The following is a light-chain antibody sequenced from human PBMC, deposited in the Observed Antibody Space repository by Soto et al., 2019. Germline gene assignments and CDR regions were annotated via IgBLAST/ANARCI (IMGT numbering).Light chain of an antibody. V-gene: IGLV1-40*01. Sequence: QSVLTQPPSVSGAPGQRVTISCTGSSSNIGAGYDVHWYQQLLGTAPKLLIYGNSNRPSGVPDRFSGSKSGTSASLAITGLQAEDDADYYCQSYDSSLSGSDVVFGGGTKLTVL. CDR1: SSNIGAGYD. CDR2: GNS. CDR3: QSYDSSLSGSDVV. J-gene: IGLJ2*01.